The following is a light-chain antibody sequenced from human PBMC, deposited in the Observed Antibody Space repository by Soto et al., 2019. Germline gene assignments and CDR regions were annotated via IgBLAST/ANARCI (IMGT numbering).Light chain of an antibody. V-gene: IGKV3-20*01. CDR3: QHYGNSPPMT. Sequence: EIVLTQSPDTLSLSPGERAALSCRASQSVRNSYLAWYQQKPGQAPKLLIYGASSRPAGIPDRFSGSGSGKYFTLTISSLEADDFAVYYCQHYGNSPPMTFGQGTRLDIK. CDR1: QSVRNSY. CDR2: GAS. J-gene: IGKJ5*01.